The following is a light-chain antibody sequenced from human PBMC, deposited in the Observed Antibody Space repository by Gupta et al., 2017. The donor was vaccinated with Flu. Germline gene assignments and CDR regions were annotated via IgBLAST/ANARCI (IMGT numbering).Light chain of an antibody. Sequence: SLGERAAINCKSSQTVLYNSNNKNYLAWYQQKPGQPPKLLIYWASTRESGVPDRFSGSGSGTDFTLTISSLQAEDVAVYYCQQYNNTPLTFGGGTKVEIK. CDR3: QQYNNTPLT. CDR2: WAS. J-gene: IGKJ4*01. V-gene: IGKV4-1*01. CDR1: QTVLYNSNNKNY.